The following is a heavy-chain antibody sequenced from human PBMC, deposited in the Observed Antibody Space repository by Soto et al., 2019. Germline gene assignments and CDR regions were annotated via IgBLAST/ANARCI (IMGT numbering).Heavy chain of an antibody. CDR2: VRSKANGYAT. CDR1: GFTFSGSA. V-gene: IGHV3-73*02. J-gene: IGHJ6*02. CDR3: ARQGYGGYYGLDG. D-gene: IGHD4-17*01. Sequence: EVQLVESGGDLVQPGGSLKLSCAASGFTFSGSAIHWVRQTSGKGLEWVGRVRSKANGYATSYAASVQGRFNISRDDSKKMAYLQMNSLKTEDTALYYWARQGYGGYYGLDGWGQGTPVTVSS.